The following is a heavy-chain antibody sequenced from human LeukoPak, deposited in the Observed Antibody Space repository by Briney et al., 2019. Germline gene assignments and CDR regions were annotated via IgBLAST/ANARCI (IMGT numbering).Heavy chain of an antibody. V-gene: IGHV3-11*06. D-gene: IGHD1-1*01. J-gene: IGHJ4*02. Sequence: GGSLRLSCATSGFIFNHYYISWIRQAPGKGLEWVSYISGSSYHTNYADSVKGRFTISTDNAKKSLYLQMNYLGAEDTAVYYCARDTGTDALDYWGQGTLVTVSS. CDR2: ISGSSYHT. CDR1: GFIFNHYY. CDR3: ARDTGTDALDY.